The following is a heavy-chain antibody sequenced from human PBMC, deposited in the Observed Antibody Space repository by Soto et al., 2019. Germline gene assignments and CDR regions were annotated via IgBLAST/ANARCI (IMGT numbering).Heavy chain of an antibody. CDR2: IYYSGST. CDR3: ARDRPFGVVITPTIDY. Sequence: SETLSLTCTVSGGSISSGDYYWSWIRQPPGKGLEWIGYIYYSGSTYYNPSLKSRVTISVDTSKNQFSLKLSSVTAADTAVYYCARDRPFGVVITPTIDYWGQGTLVTVSS. D-gene: IGHD3-3*01. V-gene: IGHV4-30-4*01. CDR1: GGSISSGDYY. J-gene: IGHJ4*02.